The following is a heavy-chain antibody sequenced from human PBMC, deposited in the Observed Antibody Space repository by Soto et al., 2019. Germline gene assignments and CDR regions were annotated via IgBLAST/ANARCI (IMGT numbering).Heavy chain of an antibody. Sequence: PSETLSLTCAVSGGSISSGCYSWSWIRQHPGKGLEWIGYIYYSGNTYYNPSLKSRVTISVDTSKNQFSLKLTSVTAADTAVYYCARSVFPWGQGTLVTVSS. V-gene: IGHV4-31*11. CDR2: IYYSGNT. J-gene: IGHJ5*02. CDR3: ARSVFP. CDR1: GGSISSGCYS.